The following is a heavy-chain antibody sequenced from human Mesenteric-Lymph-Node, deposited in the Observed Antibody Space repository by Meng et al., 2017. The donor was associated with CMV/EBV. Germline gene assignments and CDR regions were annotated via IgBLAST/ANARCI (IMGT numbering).Heavy chain of an antibody. CDR3: ARAPYYDFWSGYYETCFDY. V-gene: IGHV4-39*07. Sequence: SETLSLTCTVSGGSISSSSYYWGWIRQPPGKGLEWIGSIYYSGSTYYNPSLKSRVTISVDTSKNQFSLKLSSVTAADTAVYYCARAPYYDFWSGYYETCFDYWGQGTLVTVSS. CDR2: IYYSGST. D-gene: IGHD3-3*01. CDR1: GGSISSSSYY. J-gene: IGHJ4*02.